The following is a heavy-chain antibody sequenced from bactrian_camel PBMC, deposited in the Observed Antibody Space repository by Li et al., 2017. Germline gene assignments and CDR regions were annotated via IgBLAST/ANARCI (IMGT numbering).Heavy chain of an antibody. J-gene: IGHJ4*01. CDR2: IFSDGMST. V-gene: IGHV3-2*01. Sequence: VQLVESGGGLVQSGESLRLSCVASGVTFSSYYMSWVRQAPGKGLEWVSSIFSDGMSTYYSDPVKGRFTISKDNAKNTLYLQIDSLKTEDAAVYYCATHLGSWPIGSGVAGLNYWGQGTQVTVS. CDR3: ATHLGSWPIGSGVAGLNY. D-gene: IGHD6*01. CDR1: GVTFSSYY.